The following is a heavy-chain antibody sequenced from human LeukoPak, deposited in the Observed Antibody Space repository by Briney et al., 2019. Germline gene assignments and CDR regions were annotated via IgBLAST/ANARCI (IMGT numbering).Heavy chain of an antibody. J-gene: IGHJ4*02. D-gene: IGHD1-26*01. Sequence: GGSLRLSCAASGFTFRSYAMHWVRQAPGKGLEWVALISYDESNEDYADSVQGRFTISRDNSKNTLFLQMNSLTTEDTAVYFCARARVNPYSGSSEFDCWGQGTLVTVSS. V-gene: IGHV3-30*01. CDR2: ISYDESNE. CDR3: ARARVNPYSGSSEFDC. CDR1: GFTFRSYA.